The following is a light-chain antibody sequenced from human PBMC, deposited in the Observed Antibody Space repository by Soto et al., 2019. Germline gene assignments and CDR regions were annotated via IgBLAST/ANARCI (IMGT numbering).Light chain of an antibody. J-gene: IGKJ2*01. CDR2: LGS. Sequence: DIVMTQSPLSLPVTPGEPASISCRSSQSLLHSNIYNYLHWYLQKPGQSPQLLIYLGSNRASGVPERFSGSGSGTDFTLKISRVEAEDVGVYYCMQALQTPYTFGQGTKLEIK. CDR1: QSLLHSNIYNY. V-gene: IGKV2-28*01. CDR3: MQALQTPYT.